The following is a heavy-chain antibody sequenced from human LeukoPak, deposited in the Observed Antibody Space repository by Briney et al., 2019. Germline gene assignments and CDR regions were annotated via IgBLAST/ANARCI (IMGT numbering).Heavy chain of an antibody. CDR3: ARDTPSYAPIRNWFDP. D-gene: IGHD6-6*01. CDR1: GGSISSGNYC. CDR2: IHTSGNT. Sequence: SQTLSLTCTVSGGSISSGNYCWSWIRQPAGKGLEWIGHIHTSGNTNYNPSLKSRVTISVDTSKNQFSLKLSSVTAADTAVYYCARDTPSYAPIRNWFDPWGQGTLVTVSS. J-gene: IGHJ5*02. V-gene: IGHV4-61*09.